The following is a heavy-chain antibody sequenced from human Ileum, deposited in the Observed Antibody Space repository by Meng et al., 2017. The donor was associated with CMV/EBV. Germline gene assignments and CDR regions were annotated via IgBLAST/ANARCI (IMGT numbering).Heavy chain of an antibody. Sequence: GESLKISCTASGFNFRNYYMSWVRQTPGKGLEWVANIKQDGSERYYMDSVKDRFTISRDNAKTSLFLQMTSLRAEDTAVYYCARDHCTGTTCHDAFDIWGQGTVVTVSS. D-gene: IGHD2-8*02. CDR1: GFNFRNYY. V-gene: IGHV3-7*01. CDR3: ARDHCTGTTCHDAFDI. CDR2: IKQDGSER. J-gene: IGHJ3*02.